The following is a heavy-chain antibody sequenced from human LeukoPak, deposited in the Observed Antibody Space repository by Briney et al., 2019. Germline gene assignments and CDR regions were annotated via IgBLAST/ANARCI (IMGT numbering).Heavy chain of an antibody. V-gene: IGHV4-34*01. Sequence: PSETLSLTCAVYGGSCSDYYWSWIRQPPGKGLEWIGGINHSGTTNYNPSLKSRVTISVDTSKNQFSLKMSSATAADTAVYYCARHGVATWFDPWGQGTLVTVSS. D-gene: IGHD2-15*01. CDR3: ARHGVATWFDP. J-gene: IGHJ5*02. CDR1: GGSCSDYY. CDR2: INHSGTT.